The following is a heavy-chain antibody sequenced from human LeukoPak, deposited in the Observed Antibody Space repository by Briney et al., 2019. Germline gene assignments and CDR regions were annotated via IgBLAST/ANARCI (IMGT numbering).Heavy chain of an antibody. CDR3: ARWPIAAAVGFDP. Sequence: SETQSLTCTVSGGPISSSSYDWGWIRQPPGKGLEWIGSIYYSGSAYYNPSLKSRVTISVDTSKNQFSLKLSSVTAADTAVYYCARWPIAAAVGFDPWGQGTLVTVSS. CDR1: GGPISSSSYD. CDR2: IYYSGSA. V-gene: IGHV4-39*01. D-gene: IGHD6-13*01. J-gene: IGHJ5*02.